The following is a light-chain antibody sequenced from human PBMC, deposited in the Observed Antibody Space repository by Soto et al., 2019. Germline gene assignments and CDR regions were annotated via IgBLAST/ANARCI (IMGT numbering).Light chain of an antibody. J-gene: IGKJ2*01. CDR2: DSS. V-gene: IGKV3-20*01. CDR3: QQYGGSPPKYT. CDR1: QSVSSTS. Sequence: EIVLTQSPGTLSLSPGERVALSCRASQSVSSTSIAWYQQKPGQATRLLIYDSSSRATDIPDRFSGSGSGTDFTLTISRLEPEDFAVYYCQQYGGSPPKYTFGQGTKLEI.